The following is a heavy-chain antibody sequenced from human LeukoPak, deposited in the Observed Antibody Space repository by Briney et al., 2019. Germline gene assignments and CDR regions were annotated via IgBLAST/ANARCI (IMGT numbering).Heavy chain of an antibody. CDR2: IYTSGST. J-gene: IGHJ4*02. Sequence: PSETLSLTCTVSGGSISSGSYYWSWIRQPAGKGQEWIGRIYTSGSTNYNPSLKSRVTISVDTSKNQFSLKLSSVTAADTAVYYCARVRGGYGGNSWLDYWGQGTLVTVSS. V-gene: IGHV4-61*02. CDR1: GGSISSGSYY. D-gene: IGHD4-23*01. CDR3: ARVRGGYGGNSWLDY.